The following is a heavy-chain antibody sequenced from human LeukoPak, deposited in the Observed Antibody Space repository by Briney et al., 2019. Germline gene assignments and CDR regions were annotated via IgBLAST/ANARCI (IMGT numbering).Heavy chain of an antibody. D-gene: IGHD5-18*01. V-gene: IGHV4-39*07. CDR1: GGSISSSSYY. CDR3: ASRDTAMALPFDY. CDR2: IHYSGST. Sequence: PSETLSLTCTVSGGSISSSSYYWGWIRQPPGKGLEWIGSIHYSGSTNYNPSLKSRVTISVDTSKNQFSLKLSSVTAADTAVYYCASRDTAMALPFDYWGQGTLVTVSS. J-gene: IGHJ4*02.